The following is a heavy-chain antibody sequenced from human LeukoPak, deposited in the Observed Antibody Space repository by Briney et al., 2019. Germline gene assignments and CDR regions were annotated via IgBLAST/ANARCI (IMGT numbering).Heavy chain of an antibody. CDR2: IIPIFGTV. CDR3: ARDSINQLLLGAFDI. Sequence: SVKVSCKASGGTFSSYAINWVRHAPGQGLEWMGGIIPIFGTVNYAQKFQGRVTITADESTSTAYMELSSLRSEDTAVYYCARDSINQLLLGAFDIWGQGTMVTVSS. J-gene: IGHJ3*02. V-gene: IGHV1-69*13. CDR1: GGTFSSYA. D-gene: IGHD2-2*01.